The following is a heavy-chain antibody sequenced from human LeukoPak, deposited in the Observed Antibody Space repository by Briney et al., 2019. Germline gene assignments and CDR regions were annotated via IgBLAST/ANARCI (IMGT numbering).Heavy chain of an antibody. V-gene: IGHV3-23*01. D-gene: IGHD5-18*01. J-gene: IGHJ4*02. Sequence: SAISGSGGSTYYADSVKGRFTISRDNSKNTLYLQMNSLRAEDTAVYYCAKVGGYSYGPFDYWGQGTLVTVSS. CDR2: ISGSGGST. CDR3: AKVGGYSYGPFDY.